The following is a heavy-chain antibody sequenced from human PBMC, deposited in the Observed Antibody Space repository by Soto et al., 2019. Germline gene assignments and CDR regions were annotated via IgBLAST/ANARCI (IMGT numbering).Heavy chain of an antibody. V-gene: IGHV3-21*01. D-gene: IGHD3-10*01. CDR1: GFTFSSYS. Sequence: EVQLVESGGGLVKPGGSLRLSCAASGFTFSSYSMNWVRQAPGKGLEWVSSISSSSSYIYYADSVKGRFTISRDNAKNSLYLQMNSLRAEDTAVYYCARTRGGSPHPPDYWGQGTLVTVSS. CDR3: ARTRGGSPHPPDY. CDR2: ISSSSSYI. J-gene: IGHJ4*02.